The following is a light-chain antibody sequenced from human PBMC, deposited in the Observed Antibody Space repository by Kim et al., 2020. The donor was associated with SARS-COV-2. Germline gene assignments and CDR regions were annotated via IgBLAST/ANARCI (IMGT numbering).Light chain of an antibody. CDR2: GAT. V-gene: IGKV3-20*01. CDR3: QQEGSSTLT. CDR1: PGVSRRY. Sequence: LSPGERATLPCRGRPGVSRRYFGWYQQKPGQAPRLLIYGATKRGTGIPKRVRGSGSGTEFNLTNSKLEPEDFAMYYWQQEGSSTLTFGQGNKLEI. J-gene: IGKJ2*01.